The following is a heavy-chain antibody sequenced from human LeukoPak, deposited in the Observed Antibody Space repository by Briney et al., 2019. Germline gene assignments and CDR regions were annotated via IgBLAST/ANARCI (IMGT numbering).Heavy chain of an antibody. D-gene: IGHD3-10*01. CDR2: INSDGSST. CDR3: ARVHPLGDGPFDY. V-gene: IGHV3-74*01. CDR1: GFTLSSYA. Sequence: GGSLRLSCAASGFTLSSYAMSWVRQAPGKGLVWVSRINSDGSSTSYADSVKGRFTISRDNAKNTLYLQMNSLRAEDTAVYYCARVHPLGDGPFDYWGQGTLVTVSS. J-gene: IGHJ4*02.